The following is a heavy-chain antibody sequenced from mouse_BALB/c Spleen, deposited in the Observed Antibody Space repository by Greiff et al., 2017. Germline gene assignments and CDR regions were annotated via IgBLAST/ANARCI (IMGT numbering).Heavy chain of an antibody. J-gene: IGHJ1*01. Sequence: VQGVESGPGLVAPSQSLSITCTVSGFSLTSYGVHWVRQPPGKGLEWLGVIWAGGSTNYNSALMSRLSISKDNSKSQVFLKMNSLRTDDTAMYYCAIHYYGNWYFDVWGAGTTVTVSS. CDR3: AIHYYGNWYFDV. D-gene: IGHD1-2*01. V-gene: IGHV2-9*02. CDR2: IWAGGST. CDR1: GFSLTSYG.